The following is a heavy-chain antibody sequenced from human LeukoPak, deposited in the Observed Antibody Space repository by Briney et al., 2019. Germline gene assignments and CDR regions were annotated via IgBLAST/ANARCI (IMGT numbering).Heavy chain of an antibody. CDR3: ARRPYYYYGSGNNWFDP. CDR2: INHSGST. CDR1: GGSFSGYY. V-gene: IGHV4-34*01. Sequence: SETLSLTCAVYGGSFSGYYWSWIRQPPGKGLEWIGEINHSGSTNYNPSLKGRVTISVDTSKNQFSLKLSSVTAADTAVYYCARRPYYYYGSGNNWFDPWGQGTLVTVSS. J-gene: IGHJ5*02. D-gene: IGHD3-10*01.